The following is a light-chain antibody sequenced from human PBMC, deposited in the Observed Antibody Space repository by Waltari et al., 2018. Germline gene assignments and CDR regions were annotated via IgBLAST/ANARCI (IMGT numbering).Light chain of an antibody. V-gene: IGLV2-14*01. Sequence: QSALTQPASVSGSPGQSITISCTGTSNDAGGSNYVSWYQQHPGKAPKLMIYDVSNRPSGVSNRFSGSKSGNTASLTISGLQADDEADYYCSSYTSSSTLVFGTGTKVTVL. CDR1: SNDAGGSNY. CDR2: DVS. J-gene: IGLJ1*01. CDR3: SSYTSSSTLV.